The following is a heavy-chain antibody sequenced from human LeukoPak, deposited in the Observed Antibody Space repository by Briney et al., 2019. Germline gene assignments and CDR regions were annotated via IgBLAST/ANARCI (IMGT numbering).Heavy chain of an antibody. CDR2: IYYSGST. CDR1: GGSISSSSYY. V-gene: IGHV4-39*01. D-gene: IGHD2-2*01. J-gene: IGHJ6*02. CDR3: ASNAAAIGYYYHYGMDV. Sequence: SETLSLTCTVSGGSISSSSYYWGWIRQPPGKGLEWIGSIYYSGSTYYNPSLNSRVTISVDTSKNQFSLKLSSVTAADTAVYYCASNAAAIGYYYHYGMDVWGHGTTVTVSS.